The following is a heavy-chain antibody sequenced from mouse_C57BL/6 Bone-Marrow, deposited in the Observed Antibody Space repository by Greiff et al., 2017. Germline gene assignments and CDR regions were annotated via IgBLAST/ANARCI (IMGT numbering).Heavy chain of an antibody. CDR3: AGEAPIYGFDY. CDR1: GYAFSSSW. CDR2: IYPGDGDT. D-gene: IGHD1-1*01. V-gene: IGHV1-82*01. Sequence: QVQLQQSGPELVKPGASVKISCKASGYAFSSSWMTWVKQRPGKGLEWIGRIYPGDGDTNYNGKFKGKATLTADKSSSTAYMQLSSLTSEDSAVYFCAGEAPIYGFDYWGQGTTLTVSS. J-gene: IGHJ2*01.